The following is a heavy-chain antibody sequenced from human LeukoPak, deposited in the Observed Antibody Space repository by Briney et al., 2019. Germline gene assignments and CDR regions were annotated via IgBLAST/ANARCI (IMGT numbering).Heavy chain of an antibody. CDR1: GGSISSSSYY. D-gene: IGHD3-22*01. J-gene: IGHJ4*02. CDR3: ARDHYYDSSGYTG. CDR2: IYYSGST. Sequence: SETLSLTCTVSGGSISSSSYYWGWIRQPPGTGLEWIGSIYYSGSTYYNPSLKSRVTISVDTSKNQFSLKLSSVTAADTAVYYCARDHYYDSSGYTGWGQGTLVTVSS. V-gene: IGHV4-39*07.